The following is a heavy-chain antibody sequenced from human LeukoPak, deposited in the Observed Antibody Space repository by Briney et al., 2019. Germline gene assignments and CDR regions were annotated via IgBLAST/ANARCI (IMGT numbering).Heavy chain of an antibody. CDR2: IHTSGNT. J-gene: IGHJ4*02. CDR3: ARENSGYDFFYDY. Sequence: SETLSLTCTVSGGSIRHYYWSWIRQPPGKGLEWIGRIHTSGNTKSNPSLKSRVTISVDTSKNQFSLKLSSVTAADTAVYYCARENSGYDFFYDYWGQGTLVTVSS. D-gene: IGHD3-22*01. V-gene: IGHV4-4*07. CDR1: GGSIRHYY.